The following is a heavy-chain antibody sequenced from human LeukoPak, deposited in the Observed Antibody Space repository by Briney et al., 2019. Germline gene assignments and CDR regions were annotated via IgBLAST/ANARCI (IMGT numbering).Heavy chain of an antibody. Sequence: SETLSLTCTVSGGSISSSSYYWGWIRQPPGKGLEWIGSIYYSGSTYYNPSLKSRVTISVDASKNQFSLKLSSVTAADTAVYYCARSTGYSGYDPPGYFDYWGQGTLVTVSS. CDR3: ARSTGYSGYDPPGYFDY. CDR1: GGSISSSSYY. D-gene: IGHD5-12*01. V-gene: IGHV4-39*07. J-gene: IGHJ4*02. CDR2: IYYSGST.